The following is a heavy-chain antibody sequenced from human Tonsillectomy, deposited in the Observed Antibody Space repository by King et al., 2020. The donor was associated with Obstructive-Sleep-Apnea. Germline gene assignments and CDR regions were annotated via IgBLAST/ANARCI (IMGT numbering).Heavy chain of an antibody. CDR3: ARAVIRKATVDYFDY. CDR2: IIPIVGTP. Sequence: QLVQSGAEVKKPGSSVKVSCKASGGTFSSDAISWVRQAPGQGLEWSGGIIPIVGTPNYAQKFQVRVTITADESTSTASMELSSLRSEDTAVYYCARAVIRKATVDYFDYWGQGTLVTVSS. J-gene: IGHJ4*02. D-gene: IGHD4-17*01. V-gene: IGHV1-69*01. CDR1: GGTFSSDA.